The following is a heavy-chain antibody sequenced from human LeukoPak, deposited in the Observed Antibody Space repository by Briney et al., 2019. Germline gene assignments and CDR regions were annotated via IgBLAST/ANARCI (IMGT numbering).Heavy chain of an antibody. CDR1: GFTFSSYS. J-gene: IGHJ4*02. CDR2: ISSGSSYI. CDR3: ARVNGTSRDS. Sequence: GGSLRLSCAASGFTFSSYSMNWVRQSPGKGLEWVSSISSGSSYIFYADSVKGRFTISRDNAKNSLYLQMNSLRAEDTALYYCARVNGTSRDSWGQGTLVTVSS. V-gene: IGHV3-21*01.